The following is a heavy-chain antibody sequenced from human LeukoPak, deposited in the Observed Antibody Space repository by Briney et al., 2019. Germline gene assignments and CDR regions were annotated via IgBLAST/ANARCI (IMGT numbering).Heavy chain of an antibody. CDR2: IIPIFGTV. D-gene: IGHD3-3*01. CDR1: GGTFSSYA. Sequence: SVKVSCKASGGTFSSYAISWVRQAPGQGLEWMGRIIPIFGTVNYAQKFQGRVTITTDESTSTAYMELSSLRSEDTAVYYCARGGYDFWSGPNWFDPWGQGTLVTVSS. CDR3: ARGGYDFWSGPNWFDP. V-gene: IGHV1-69*05. J-gene: IGHJ5*02.